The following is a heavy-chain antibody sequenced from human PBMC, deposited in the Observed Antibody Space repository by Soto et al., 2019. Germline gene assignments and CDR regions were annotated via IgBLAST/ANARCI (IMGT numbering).Heavy chain of an antibody. CDR1: GGSFSRHY. CDR3: ADTTLALEGAFDL. Sequence: QVQLQQWGAGLLKPSETLSLTCTVSGGSFSRHYWTWFRQPPGKGLEWIGEINHTGDTNYNPSLKSRATISVDTSTNQFSLSVRSVTAADTAVYYGADTTLALEGAFDLWGQGTMVTVSS. CDR2: INHTGDT. D-gene: IGHD1-1*01. J-gene: IGHJ3*01. V-gene: IGHV4-34*01.